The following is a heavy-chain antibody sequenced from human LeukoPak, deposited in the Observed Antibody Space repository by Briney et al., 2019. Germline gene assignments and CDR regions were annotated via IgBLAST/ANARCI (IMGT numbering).Heavy chain of an antibody. J-gene: IGHJ4*01. CDR2: IKTDGSEK. D-gene: IGHD2-21*02. CDR1: GFTFSSSW. CDR3: ATASRGGDSIY. Sequence: TGGSLRLSCAASGFTFSSSWMSWVRQAPGKGRECRANIKTDGSEKFYVDSVKGRFTISRDNAKNSLYLQMNSLRAEDTALYYCATASRGGDSIYWGQGTLVTVSS. V-gene: IGHV3-7*05.